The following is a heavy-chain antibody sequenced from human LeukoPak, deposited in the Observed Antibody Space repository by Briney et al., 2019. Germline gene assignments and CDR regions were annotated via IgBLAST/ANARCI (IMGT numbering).Heavy chain of an antibody. CDR2: ISYDGSNK. D-gene: IGHD1-26*01. J-gene: IGHJ4*02. CDR1: GFTFSSYA. CDR3: ARDKVVGGITGSLFDY. Sequence: GGSLRLSCAASGFTFSSYAMHWVRQAPGKGLEWVAVISYDGSNKYYADSVKGRFTISRDNSKNTLYLRMNGLRAEDTGVYYCARDKVVGGITGSLFDYWGQGTLVTVSS. V-gene: IGHV3-30*04.